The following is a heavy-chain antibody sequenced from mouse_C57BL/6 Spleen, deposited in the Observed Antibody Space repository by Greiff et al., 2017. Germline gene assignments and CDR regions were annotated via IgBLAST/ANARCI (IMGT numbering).Heavy chain of an antibody. D-gene: IGHD2-4*01. Sequence: QVQLQQSGAELARPGASVKLSCKASGYTFTSYGISWVKQRTGQGLEWIGEIYPRSGNTYYNEKFKGKATLTADKSSSTAYMELRILTSDDSAVYFCAIYDYNERVWFAYWGQGTLVTVSA. CDR3: AIYDYNERVWFAY. CDR2: IYPRSGNT. CDR1: GYTFTSYG. J-gene: IGHJ3*01. V-gene: IGHV1-81*01.